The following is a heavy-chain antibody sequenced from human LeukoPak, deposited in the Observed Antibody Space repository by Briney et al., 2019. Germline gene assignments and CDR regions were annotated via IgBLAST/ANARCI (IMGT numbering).Heavy chain of an antibody. Sequence: GGSLRLSCAASGFRFSDFYMSWIRQAPGKGLEWVSQISSSGNAIYYTDSVKGRFTISRDNGKNSLFLQMNSLRAEDTAVYYCARGLVNRGPGTYNSRDYWGQGTLIIVSS. CDR3: ARGLVNRGPGTYNSRDY. CDR1: GFRFSDFY. CDR2: ISSSGNAI. D-gene: IGHD1-26*01. V-gene: IGHV3-11*04. J-gene: IGHJ4*02.